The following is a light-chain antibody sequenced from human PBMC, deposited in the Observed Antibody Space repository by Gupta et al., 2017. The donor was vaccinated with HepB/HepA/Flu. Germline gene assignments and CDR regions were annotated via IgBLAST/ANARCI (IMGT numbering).Light chain of an antibody. CDR3: CSDAGSYSVV. CDR1: SSDVGGYNY. Sequence: SALTQPRSVSGSPGQSVTISCTGTSSDVGGYNYVSWYQQHPGKAPKLMIYDVSKRPAGVPDRFSGSKSGNTASLTISGLQAEDEADYYCCSDAGSYSVVFGGGTKLTVL. CDR2: DVS. J-gene: IGLJ2*01. V-gene: IGLV2-11*01.